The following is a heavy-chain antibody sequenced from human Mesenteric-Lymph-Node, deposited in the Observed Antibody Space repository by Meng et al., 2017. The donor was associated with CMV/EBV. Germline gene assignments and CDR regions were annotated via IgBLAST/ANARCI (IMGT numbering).Heavy chain of an antibody. CDR3: VLKGYSTSWYKGPFDY. Sequence: GESLKISCAVSGFTVSNNYMSWVRQAPGKGLEWVSAISGSGGSTYYADSVKGRFTFSRDNSQNTLYLQMNSLRAEDTAVYYCVLKGYSTSWYKGPFDYWGQGTLVTVSS. D-gene: IGHD6-13*01. V-gene: IGHV3-23*01. J-gene: IGHJ4*02. CDR1: GFTVSNNY. CDR2: ISGSGGST.